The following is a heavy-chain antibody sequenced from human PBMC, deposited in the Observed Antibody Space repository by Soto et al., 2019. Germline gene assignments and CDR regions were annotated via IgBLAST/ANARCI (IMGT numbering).Heavy chain of an antibody. Sequence: QVQLVEAGGGVVQPGGSLRLSCAASGFAFSTFGMHWVRQAPGKGLEWVAVIWYDGSKKYYTDSVKGRFTISRDNSKNTVYLKMNSLRTEDTAMYYCARGNFANCHGMDVWGQGTTVTVSS. V-gene: IGHV3-33*01. CDR3: ARGNFANCHGMDV. J-gene: IGHJ6*02. CDR1: GFAFSTFG. D-gene: IGHD1-1*01. CDR2: IWYDGSKK.